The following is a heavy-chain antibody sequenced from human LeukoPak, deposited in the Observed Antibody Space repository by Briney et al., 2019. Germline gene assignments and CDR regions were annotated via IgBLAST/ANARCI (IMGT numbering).Heavy chain of an antibody. J-gene: IGHJ5*02. Sequence: PSETLSLTCAVSGYSISSAYYWGWIPPPPRKGQEWAGSIYHSGSTYYNPSLKSRVTISVDTSTNQCSLKLISVTAADTAVYYCACHSSSSWFDPWGQGTLVTVSS. D-gene: IGHD6-6*01. CDR3: ACHSSSSWFDP. CDR1: GYSISSAYY. V-gene: IGHV4-38-2*01. CDR2: IYHSGST.